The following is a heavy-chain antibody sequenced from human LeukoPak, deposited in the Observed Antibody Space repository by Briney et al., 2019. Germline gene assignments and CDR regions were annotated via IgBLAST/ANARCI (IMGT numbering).Heavy chain of an antibody. J-gene: IGHJ4*02. Sequence: GGSLRLSCTASGFPFSDYSMDWVRHAPGKGLEWSSYIGIDSGNTKYADSVRGRFTVSADNAKNSLFLQMNSLRVEDTAVYYCARDHNYAFDNWGQGTLVSVSS. D-gene: IGHD1-1*01. CDR2: IGIDSGNT. V-gene: IGHV3-48*04. CDR1: GFPFSDYS. CDR3: ARDHNYAFDN.